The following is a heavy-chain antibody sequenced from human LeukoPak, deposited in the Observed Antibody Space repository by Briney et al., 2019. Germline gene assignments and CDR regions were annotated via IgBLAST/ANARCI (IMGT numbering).Heavy chain of an antibody. Sequence: ASVKVSCKASGGTFSSYAISWVRQAPGQGLEWMGRINPNSGGTNYAQKFQGRVTMTRDTSISTAYMELSRLRSDDTAVYYCARDSEDYYDSSGYRYWGQGTLVTVSS. J-gene: IGHJ4*02. V-gene: IGHV1-2*06. CDR1: GGTFSSYA. CDR3: ARDSEDYYDSSGYRY. D-gene: IGHD3-22*01. CDR2: INPNSGGT.